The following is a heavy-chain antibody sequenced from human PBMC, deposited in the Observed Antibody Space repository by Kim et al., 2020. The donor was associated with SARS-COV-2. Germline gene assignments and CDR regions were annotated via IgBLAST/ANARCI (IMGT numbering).Heavy chain of an antibody. J-gene: IGHJ6*02. CDR3: ARGRLGLPFSRYYGMDV. V-gene: IGHV4-34*01. Sequence: SETLSLTCAVYGGSFSGYYWSWIRQPPGKGLEWIGEINHSGSTNYNPSLKSRVTISVDTSKNQFSLKLSSVTAADTAVYYCARGRLGLPFSRYYGMDVWGQGTSVTVSS. CDR1: GGSFSGYY. CDR2: INHSGST. D-gene: IGHD4-17*01.